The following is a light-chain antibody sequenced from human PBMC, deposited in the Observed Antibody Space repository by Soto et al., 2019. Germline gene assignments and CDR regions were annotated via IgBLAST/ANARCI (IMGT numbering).Light chain of an antibody. J-gene: IGLJ2*01. CDR3: TSYAGSNNVV. Sequence: QSALTQPPSASGSPGQSVTISCTGTSSDVGGYYYVSWYQHHPGKAPKLIIYELIKRPSGVPDRFSGSKSDNTASLTVSGLRAEDEADYYCTSYAGSNNVVFGGGTKLTVL. V-gene: IGLV2-8*01. CDR1: SSDVGGYYY. CDR2: ELI.